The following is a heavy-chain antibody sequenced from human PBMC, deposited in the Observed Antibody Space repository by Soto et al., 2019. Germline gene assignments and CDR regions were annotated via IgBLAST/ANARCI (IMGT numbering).Heavy chain of an antibody. V-gene: IGHV3-33*05. Sequence: QVQLVESGGGVVQPGTSLRVSCVGSGFTFRSYVIHWVRQAPGKGLEWVALTSYDGSDKYYGDSVRGRFTISRDNSRNTVDLQRDSLRLEDTALYYCVRWGTTGGLDVWGQGTLVSVSS. CDR1: GFTFRSYV. CDR3: VRWGTTGGLDV. J-gene: IGHJ1*01. CDR2: TSYDGSDK. D-gene: IGHD3-16*01.